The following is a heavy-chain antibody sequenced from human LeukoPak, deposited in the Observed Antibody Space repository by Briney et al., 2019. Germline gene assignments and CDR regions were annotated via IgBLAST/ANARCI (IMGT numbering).Heavy chain of an antibody. V-gene: IGHV1-18*01. Sequence: GASVKVSCKASGYTFISYGITWVRQAPGQGLEWMGWISPYTTKTNYAQSLQGRVTMTTDTYTSTAYIQSRSLRSDDTAVYYCAREGGVGPTAPPDYYSYQMDVWGKGTTVTVSS. J-gene: IGHJ6*03. CDR2: ISPYTTKT. D-gene: IGHD1-26*01. CDR1: GYTFISYG. CDR3: AREGGVGPTAPPDYYSYQMDV.